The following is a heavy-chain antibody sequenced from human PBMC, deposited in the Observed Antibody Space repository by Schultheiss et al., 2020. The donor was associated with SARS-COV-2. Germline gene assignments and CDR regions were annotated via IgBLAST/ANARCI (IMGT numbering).Heavy chain of an antibody. CDR2: IWYDGSNK. V-gene: IGHV3-33*08. CDR1: GFTFSSYA. CDR3: AGGLDY. Sequence: GGSLRLSCAASGFTFSSYAMSWVRQAPGKGLEWVAVIWYDGSNKYYADSVKGRFTISRDNSKNTLYLQMNSLRVEDTAVYYCAGGLDYWGQGTLVTVSS. J-gene: IGHJ4*02. D-gene: IGHD3-16*01.